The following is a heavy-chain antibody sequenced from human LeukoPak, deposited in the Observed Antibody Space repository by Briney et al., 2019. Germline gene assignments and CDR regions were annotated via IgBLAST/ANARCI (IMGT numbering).Heavy chain of an antibody. Sequence: NPSETLSLTCTVSGGSISSYYWSWIRQPPGKGLEWIGYIYYSGSTNYNPSLKSRVTISVDTSKNQFSLKLSSVTAADTAVYYCARVYSGSFDYWGQGTLVTVSS. J-gene: IGHJ4*02. V-gene: IGHV4-59*01. CDR1: GGSISSYY. CDR2: IYYSGST. D-gene: IGHD1-26*01. CDR3: ARVYSGSFDY.